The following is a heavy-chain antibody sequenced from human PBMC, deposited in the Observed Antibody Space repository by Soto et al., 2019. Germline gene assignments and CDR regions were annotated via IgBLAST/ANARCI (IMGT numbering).Heavy chain of an antibody. V-gene: IGHV2-5*01. CDR2: IYWNDDA. J-gene: IGHJ4*02. CDR1: GFSLSTNEVG. Sequence: SGPTLVNPTQTLTLTCTFSGFSLSTNEVGVGWIRQPPGKALEWLALIYWNDDARYSPSLKNRLTITKDTSKNQVVLTMTNMDPVDTATYYCIHDGKMGYTGYDRFDYWGQGTLVTVSS. D-gene: IGHD5-12*01. CDR3: IHDGKMGYTGYDRFDY.